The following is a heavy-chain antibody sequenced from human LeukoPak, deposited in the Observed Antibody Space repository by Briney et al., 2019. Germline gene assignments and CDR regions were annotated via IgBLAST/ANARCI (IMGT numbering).Heavy chain of an antibody. CDR2: ISSSSSYI. D-gene: IGHD2-2*01. CDR3: ARDPVAVVPSLYGAFDI. Sequence: GGSLRLSCAASGFTFSSYSMNWVRQAPGKGLEWVSSISSSSSYIYYADSVKGRFTISRDNAKNSLYLQMNSLRAEDTAVYYCARDPVAVVPSLYGAFDIWGQGTMVTVSS. V-gene: IGHV3-21*01. CDR1: GFTFSSYS. J-gene: IGHJ3*02.